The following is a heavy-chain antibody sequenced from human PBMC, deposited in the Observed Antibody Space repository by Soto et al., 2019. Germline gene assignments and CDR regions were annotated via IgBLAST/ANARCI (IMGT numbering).Heavy chain of an antibody. CDR3: ARDLWGYCGTDCYPLDV. CDR2: MYNTGST. D-gene: IGHD2-21*02. V-gene: IGHV4-59*01. Sequence: SETLSLTCKVSGGSISSYYWSWSRQPPGKGLEWIGYMYNTGSTIYNPSLKSRVTISVDTSKNQFSLKLNSVTAADTAVYYCARDLWGYCGTDCYPLDVWGQGTTVTVS. CDR1: GGSISSYY. J-gene: IGHJ6*02.